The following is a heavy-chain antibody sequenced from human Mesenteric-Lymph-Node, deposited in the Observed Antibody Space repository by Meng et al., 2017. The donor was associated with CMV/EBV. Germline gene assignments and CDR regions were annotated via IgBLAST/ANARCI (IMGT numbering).Heavy chain of an antibody. J-gene: IGHJ5*02. CDR3: ARGTYDFWSGYRHNWFDP. V-gene: IGHV4-34*01. D-gene: IGHD3-3*01. CDR1: GSFSGYY. Sequence: GSFSGYYWSWIRQPPGKGLEWIGEINHSGSTNNNPSLKSRVTISVDTSKNQFSLKLSSVTAADTAVYYCARGTYDFWSGYRHNWFDPWGQGTLVTVSS. CDR2: INHSGST.